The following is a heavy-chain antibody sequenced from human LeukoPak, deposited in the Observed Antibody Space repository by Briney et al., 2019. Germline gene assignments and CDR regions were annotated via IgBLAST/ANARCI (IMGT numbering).Heavy chain of an antibody. D-gene: IGHD3-22*01. J-gene: IGHJ5*02. Sequence: PSQTLSLTCTVSGGSISSGSYYWGWIRQPPGKGLEWIGSIYYSGSTYYNPSLKSRVTISVDTSKNQFSLKLSSVTAADTAVYYCARHRFYYYDSSGMLFDPWGQGTLVTVSS. V-gene: IGHV4-39*01. CDR3: ARHRFYYYDSSGMLFDP. CDR1: GGSISSGSYY. CDR2: IYYSGST.